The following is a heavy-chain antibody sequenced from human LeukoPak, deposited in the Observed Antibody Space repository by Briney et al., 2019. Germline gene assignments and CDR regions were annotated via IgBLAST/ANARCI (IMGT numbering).Heavy chain of an antibody. CDR1: GFTFSSYS. CDR2: ISSSSSTI. V-gene: IGHV3-48*04. J-gene: IGHJ2*01. D-gene: IGHD2-2*01. CDR3: AKGYIIVGRQWYLDL. Sequence: PGGSLRLSCAASGFTFSSYSMNWVRQAPGKGLEWVSYISSSSSTIYYADSVKGRFTISRDNAKNSLYLQMNSLRAEDAAVYYCAKGYIIVGRQWYLDLWGRGTLVGVSS.